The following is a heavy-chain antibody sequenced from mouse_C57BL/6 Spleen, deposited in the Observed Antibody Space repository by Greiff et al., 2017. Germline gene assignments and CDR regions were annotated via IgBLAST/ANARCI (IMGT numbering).Heavy chain of an antibody. CDR3: ARDHGYSNDWFAY. J-gene: IGHJ3*01. V-gene: IGHV3-6*01. CDR2: ISYDGSN. D-gene: IGHD2-5*01. CDR1: GYSITRGYY. Sequence: EVQVVESGPGLVKPSQSLSLTCSVSGYSITRGYYWNWIRQFPGNKLEWMGYISYDGSNNYNPSLKNRISNTRDTSKNQFFLTMNSVTTEDTATYYCARDHGYSNDWFAYWGQGTLVTVSA.